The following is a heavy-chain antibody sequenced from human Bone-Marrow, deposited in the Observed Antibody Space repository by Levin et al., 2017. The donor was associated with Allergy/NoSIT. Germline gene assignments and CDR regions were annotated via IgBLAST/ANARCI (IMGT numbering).Heavy chain of an antibody. D-gene: IGHD4-23*01. V-gene: IGHV3-9*01. CDR3: AKDIFGGYGTFHF. Sequence: HPGGSLRLSCAVSGFTFDDYAMHWVRQAPGKGLEWVSSISWNSGSTGYADSVDGRFTISRDNTKNSLYLQMNSLRSEDTAFYYCAKDIFGGYGTFHFWGQGTLVTVSS. J-gene: IGHJ4*02. CDR1: GFTFDDYA. CDR2: ISWNSGST.